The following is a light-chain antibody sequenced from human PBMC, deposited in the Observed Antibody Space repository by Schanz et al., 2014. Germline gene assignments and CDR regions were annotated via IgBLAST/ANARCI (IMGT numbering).Light chain of an antibody. V-gene: IGKV1-5*01. CDR1: QNIGRR. CDR3: QDYSSVSRR. CDR2: DAS. J-gene: IGKJ1*01. Sequence: DIQMTQSPSTLSASVGDRIIITCRASQNIGRRLAWYQQKPGRAPNLLISDASTLQSGVPSRFSGSGSGTDFTLTISSLQPDDFATYYCQDYSSVSRRFGQGTKVEI.